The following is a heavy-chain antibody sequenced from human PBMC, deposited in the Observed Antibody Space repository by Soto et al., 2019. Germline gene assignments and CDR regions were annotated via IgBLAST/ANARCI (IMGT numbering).Heavy chain of an antibody. CDR2: INPNSGTT. Sequence: GASVKVSCKASGYTLTGYYILWVRQAPGQGLESMGWINPNSGTTNYAQRFQGWVTMTRDTSISTAYMELRRLRSDDTAVYYCATQLHYCGGDCYRGPYYGMDVWGQGTTVTVSS. CDR1: GYTLTGYY. CDR3: ATQLHYCGGDCYRGPYYGMDV. D-gene: IGHD2-21*02. V-gene: IGHV1-2*04. J-gene: IGHJ6*02.